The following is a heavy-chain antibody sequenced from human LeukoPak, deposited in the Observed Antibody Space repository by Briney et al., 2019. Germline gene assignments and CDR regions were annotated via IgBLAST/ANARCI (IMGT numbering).Heavy chain of an antibody. CDR1: GSTFTNYA. J-gene: IGHJ4*02. CDR3: AKREKGTTGRFFDY. D-gene: IGHD4-17*01. Sequence: GGPLRLSCAASGSTFTNYAMTWVRQAPGKGLEWVSGISEGVGNTYYADSVKGRFTISRDHSKNTLYLQMNSLRAEDTALYYCAKREKGTTGRFFDYWGQGTLVTVSS. V-gene: IGHV3-23*01. CDR2: ISEGVGNT.